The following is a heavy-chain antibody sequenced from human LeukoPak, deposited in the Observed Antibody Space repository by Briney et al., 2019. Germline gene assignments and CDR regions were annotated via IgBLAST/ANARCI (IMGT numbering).Heavy chain of an antibody. CDR3: ARDRLSSSGYYYGGDDAFDI. J-gene: IGHJ3*02. V-gene: IGHV4-4*07. CDR1: GGSISSYY. D-gene: IGHD3-22*01. Sequence: PSETLPLTCTVSGGSISSYYWSWIRQPAGKGLEWIGRIYTSGSTNYNPSLKSRVTMSVDTSKNQFSLKLSSVTAADTAVYYCARDRLSSSGYYYGGDDAFDIWGQGTMVSVPS. CDR2: IYTSGST.